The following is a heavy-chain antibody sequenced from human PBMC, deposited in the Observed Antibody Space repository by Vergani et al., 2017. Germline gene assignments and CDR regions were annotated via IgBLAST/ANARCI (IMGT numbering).Heavy chain of an antibody. Sequence: QLQLQESGSGLVKPSQTLSLTCAVSGGSISSGGYSWSWIRQPPGKGLEWIGYIHHSGSTYYNPSLKSRVTISVDRSKNQFSLKLSSVTAADTAVYYCAREYYYDSSGYPTFDYWGQGTLVTVSS. J-gene: IGHJ4*02. CDR3: AREYYYDSSGYPTFDY. V-gene: IGHV4-30-2*02. D-gene: IGHD3-22*01. CDR1: GGSISSGGYS. CDR2: IHHSGST.